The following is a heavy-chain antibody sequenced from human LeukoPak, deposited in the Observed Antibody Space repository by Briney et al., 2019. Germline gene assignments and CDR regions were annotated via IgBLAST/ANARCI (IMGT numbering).Heavy chain of an antibody. J-gene: IGHJ4*02. CDR2: IWYDGSVK. CDR3: ARHAGTIDY. V-gene: IGHV3-33*01. D-gene: IGHD3-10*01. Sequence: PGGSLRLSSAASGFIFSTYGMHWVRQAPGKGLEWVAVIWYDGSVKDYADSVKGRFTISRDNSKNTVYLQMNSLRAEDTAVYYCARHAGTIDYWGQGTLVTVSS. CDR1: GFIFSTYG.